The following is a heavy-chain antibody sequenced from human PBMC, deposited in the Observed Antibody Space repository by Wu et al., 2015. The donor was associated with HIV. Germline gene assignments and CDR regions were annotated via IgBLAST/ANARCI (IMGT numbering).Heavy chain of an antibody. J-gene: IGHJ4*02. D-gene: IGHD3-9*01. V-gene: IGHV1-69*05. CDR2: VIPVIGTP. Sequence: QVQLVQSGAEVKKPGSSVKVSCKTSGGGFNSYAISWVRQAPGQGLEWMGGVIPVIGTPNYAQKFQGRVTLTSDESTTTAYMEVNNLTSEDTAVYYCARGLRYILTGYYSAFEYWGQGSLVTVS. CDR3: ARGLRYILTGYYSAFEY. CDR1: GGGFNSYA.